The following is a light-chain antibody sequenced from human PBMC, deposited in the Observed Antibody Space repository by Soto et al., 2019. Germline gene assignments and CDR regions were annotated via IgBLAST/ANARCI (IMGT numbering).Light chain of an antibody. CDR3: QQSYSSPQT. J-gene: IGKJ1*01. CDR1: QSIRSY. V-gene: IGKV1-39*01. CDR2: TAS. Sequence: DIQMTQSPSSLSASVGDRVTITCRASQSIRSYLNWYQQKLGKAPKLLIYTASNLQSGVPSRFSSSGSGTDFTLTINSLHPEDFATYYCQQSYSSPQTFGQGTKVEIK.